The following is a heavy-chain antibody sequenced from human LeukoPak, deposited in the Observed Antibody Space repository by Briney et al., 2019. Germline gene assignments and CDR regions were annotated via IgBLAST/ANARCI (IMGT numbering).Heavy chain of an antibody. Sequence: ASVKVSCTASRYTLTNYYMHWVRQAPGQGLEWMGWINPNSGGATYEQKFQGRVTMTRDTSISTAYMELSSLISDDTAVYYCALGGAVVAAFTWLDPWGQGTLVTVSS. CDR1: RYTLTNYY. J-gene: IGHJ5*02. D-gene: IGHD2-15*01. CDR3: ALGGAVVAAFTWLDP. CDR2: INPNSGGA. V-gene: IGHV1-2*02.